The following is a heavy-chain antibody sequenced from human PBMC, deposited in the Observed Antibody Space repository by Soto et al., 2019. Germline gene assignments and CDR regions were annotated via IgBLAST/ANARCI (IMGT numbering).Heavy chain of an antibody. J-gene: IGHJ4*02. Sequence: EVQLLESGGGLVQPGGSLRLSCAASGFTFSSYAMSWVRQAPGKGLEWVSAISGSGGSTYYADSVKGRFTISSDNSKNTLYLQMNSLRAEDTAVYYCAKGGGSIAVAGTGVYFDYWGQGTLVAVSS. CDR3: AKGGGSIAVAGTGVYFDY. D-gene: IGHD6-19*01. V-gene: IGHV3-23*01. CDR2: ISGSGGST. CDR1: GFTFSSYA.